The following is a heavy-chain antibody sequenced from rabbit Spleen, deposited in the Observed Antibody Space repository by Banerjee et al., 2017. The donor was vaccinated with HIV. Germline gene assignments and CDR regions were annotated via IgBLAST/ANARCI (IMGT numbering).Heavy chain of an antibody. J-gene: IGHJ6*01. V-gene: IGHV1S7*01. D-gene: IGHD4-1*01. CDR1: GFDFSSYS. CDR2: IYTGRGGT. Sequence: QSLEESGGDLVQPGGSLKLSCKTSGFDFSSYSMSWVRQAPGKGLEWIGAIYTGRGGTDYAKWVNGRFTISSDNAQYTVNLQMNSLTAADTATDFCARYYIFYGMDLWGQGTLVTVS. CDR3: ARYYIFYGMDL.